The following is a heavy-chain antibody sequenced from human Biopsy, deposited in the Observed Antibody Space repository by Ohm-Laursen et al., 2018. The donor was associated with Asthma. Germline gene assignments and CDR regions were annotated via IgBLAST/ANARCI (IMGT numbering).Heavy chain of an antibody. D-gene: IGHD3-22*01. J-gene: IGHJ3*02. V-gene: IGHV3-30*03. Sequence: SLRLSCTASGFTFSTYGMHWVRQAPGKGLEWVALVSSDEHKKYYEDSVKGRFTISRDNSRNRLYLQINSLTVEDSAVYFCARQSGQEYGDSIPFDTWGRGKKVAVSS. CDR3: ARQSGQEYGDSIPFDT. CDR2: VSSDEHKK. CDR1: GFTFSTYG.